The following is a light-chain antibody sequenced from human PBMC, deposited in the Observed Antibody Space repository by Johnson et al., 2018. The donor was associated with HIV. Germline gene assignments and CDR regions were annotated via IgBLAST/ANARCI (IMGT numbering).Light chain of an antibody. Sequence: QSVLSQPPSVSAAPGQRVTISCSGSSSNIGNNYVSWYQQLPGTAPKLLIYDNDKRPSGIPDRFSGSKSGTSATLGITGLQTGDEADYYCGTWDSSLSYGFGTGTEVAVL. V-gene: IGLV1-51*01. CDR2: DND. CDR3: GTWDSSLSYG. CDR1: SSNIGNNY. J-gene: IGLJ1*01.